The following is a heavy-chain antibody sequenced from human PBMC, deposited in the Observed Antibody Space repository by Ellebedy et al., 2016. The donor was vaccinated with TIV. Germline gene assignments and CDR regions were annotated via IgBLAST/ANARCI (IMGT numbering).Heavy chain of an antibody. CDR3: VKAWHSSSWYSNWFDP. V-gene: IGHV3-64D*09. D-gene: IGHD6-13*01. Sequence: GESLKIPCSVSGFTFSSYAMHWVRQAPGKGLQYVSAISSNGVTTDYAVSVEGRFTISRDNSKNTLYLEMRSLRPEDSAVYYCVKAWHSSSWYSNWFDPWGQGTLVIVYS. CDR1: GFTFSSYA. CDR2: ISSNGVTT. J-gene: IGHJ5*02.